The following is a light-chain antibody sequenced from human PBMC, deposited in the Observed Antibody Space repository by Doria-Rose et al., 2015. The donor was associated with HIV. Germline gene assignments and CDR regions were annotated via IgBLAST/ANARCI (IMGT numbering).Light chain of an antibody. J-gene: IGKJ1*01. V-gene: IGKV3-20*01. Sequence: TQSPGTLSLSPGERATLSCRAGQGFSSTYLAWYQQKPGQAPSLLIYDGSTRATGIPDRFSASGSGTDFTLTINRLEPEDFALYYCHQYGTSWTFGQGTKVEI. CDR1: QGFSSTY. CDR3: HQYGTSWT. CDR2: DGS.